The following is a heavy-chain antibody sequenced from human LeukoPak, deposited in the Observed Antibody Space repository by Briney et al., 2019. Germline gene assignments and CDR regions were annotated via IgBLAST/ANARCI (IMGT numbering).Heavy chain of an antibody. CDR3: ARAPSIWFALHAFDI. Sequence: ASVKVSCKASGYTFTGYYMHWVRQAPGQGPEWMGWINPNSGGTNYAQKFQGRVTMTRDTSISTAYMELSRLRSDDTAMYYCARAPSIWFALHAFDIWGQGTMVTVSS. J-gene: IGHJ3*02. D-gene: IGHD3-10*01. V-gene: IGHV1-2*02. CDR1: GYTFTGYY. CDR2: INPNSGGT.